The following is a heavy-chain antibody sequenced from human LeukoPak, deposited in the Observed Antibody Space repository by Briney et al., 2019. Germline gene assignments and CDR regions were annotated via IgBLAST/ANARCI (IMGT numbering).Heavy chain of an antibody. CDR3: ARPYSSGWYVVYFQH. J-gene: IGHJ1*01. D-gene: IGHD6-19*01. V-gene: IGHV1-24*01. Sequence: ASVKVSFKVSGYTLTELSMHWVRQAPGKGLEWMGGFDPEDGETIYAQKFQGRVTMTEDTSTDTAYMELSSLRSEDTAVYYCARPYSSGWYVVYFQHWGQGTLVTVSS. CDR1: GYTLTELS. CDR2: FDPEDGET.